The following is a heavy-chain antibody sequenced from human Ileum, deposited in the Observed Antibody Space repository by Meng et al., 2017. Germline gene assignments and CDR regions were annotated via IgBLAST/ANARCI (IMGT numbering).Heavy chain of an antibody. J-gene: IGHJ4*02. CDR1: GYTFTSYY. D-gene: IGHD5-24*01. CDR3: AGEPPETYYFDY. Sequence: ASVKVSCKASGYTFTSYYIHWVRQAPGQGLEYMGIIRPSGGGTSYAQKFQGRVTMTRDTSTSTVHMELSSLRYEDTAVYYCAGEPPETYYFDYWGQGTLVTVSS. V-gene: IGHV1-46*01. CDR2: IRPSGGGT.